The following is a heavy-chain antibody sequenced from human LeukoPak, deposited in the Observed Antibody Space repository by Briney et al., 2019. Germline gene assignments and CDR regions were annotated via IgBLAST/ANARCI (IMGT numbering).Heavy chain of an antibody. CDR2: IFYSGST. CDR1: GDSIGSYY. D-gene: IGHD3-10*01. Sequence: PSETLSLTCSVSGDSIGSYYWTWIRQSAGKGLEWIGYIFYSGSTNYSPSLKSRVTISVDTSNNQFSLQLRSVTAADTAIYYCARGRARDGSFPWLDSWGQGTPVTVSS. V-gene: IGHV4-59*01. CDR3: ARGRARDGSFPWLDS. J-gene: IGHJ5*01.